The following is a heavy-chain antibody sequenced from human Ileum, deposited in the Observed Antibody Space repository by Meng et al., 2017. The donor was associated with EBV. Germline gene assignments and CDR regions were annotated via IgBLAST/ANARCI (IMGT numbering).Heavy chain of an antibody. Sequence: QAPLQVPCTVLLTPAVPLSPPCPLSGGSLSRSHWLNCVRHTPGKGLEWIGQIYYSVSPIYNPSLRRLVTISIDKSTNLFSRKLNSLTAADTAVYYCARADGSGRDYLDYWGQGPLVTVSS. CDR2: IYYSVSP. D-gene: IGHD3-10*01. CDR3: ARADGSGRDYLDY. V-gene: IGHV4-4*02. CDR1: GGSLSRSHW. J-gene: IGHJ4*02.